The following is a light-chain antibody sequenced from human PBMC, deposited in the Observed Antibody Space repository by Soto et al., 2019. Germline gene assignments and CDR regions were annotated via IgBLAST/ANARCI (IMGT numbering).Light chain of an antibody. CDR3: SSYTSSSLGV. V-gene: IGLV2-14*01. Sequence: QSVLTQPASVSGSPAQSITISCTGTSSDVGGYNYVSWYQQHPGKAPKLMIYDVSNRPSGVSNRFSGSKSGNTASLTISGLQAEDEADYYCSSYTSSSLGVFGTGTKLTVL. J-gene: IGLJ1*01. CDR2: DVS. CDR1: SSDVGGYNY.